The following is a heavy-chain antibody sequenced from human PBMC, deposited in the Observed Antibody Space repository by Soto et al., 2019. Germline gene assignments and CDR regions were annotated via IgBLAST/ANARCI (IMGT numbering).Heavy chain of an antibody. Sequence: QVQLVQSGAEVKKPGASVKVSCKASGYTFSSYEINWVRQATGQGLEWMGWMNPNSGNTGYAQKFQGRVTMTRNTSISTAYMELSSLRSEDTPVYYCARGQSGYSSGWSPNDYWGQGTLVTVSS. J-gene: IGHJ4*02. CDR1: GYTFSSYE. D-gene: IGHD6-19*01. CDR3: ARGQSGYSSGWSPNDY. CDR2: MNPNSGNT. V-gene: IGHV1-8*01.